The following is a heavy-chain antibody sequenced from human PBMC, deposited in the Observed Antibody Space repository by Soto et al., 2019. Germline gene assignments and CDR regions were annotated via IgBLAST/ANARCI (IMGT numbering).Heavy chain of an antibody. CDR1: GGTFSSYA. D-gene: IGHD1-26*01. CDR3: ARVKGAWYSGPDFDY. Sequence: SVKVSCKASGGTFSSYAISWVRQAPGQGLEWMGGIIPIFGTANYAQKFQGRVTIAADESTSTAYMELSSLRSEDTAVYYCARVKGAWYSGPDFDYWGQGTLVTVSS. V-gene: IGHV1-69*13. CDR2: IIPIFGTA. J-gene: IGHJ4*02.